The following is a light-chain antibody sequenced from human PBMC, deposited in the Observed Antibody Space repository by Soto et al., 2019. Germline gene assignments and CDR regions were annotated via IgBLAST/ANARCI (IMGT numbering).Light chain of an antibody. Sequence: QSVLTQPASVSGSPGQSITISCTGTSGDIGSYNRVSWYQQHPGKAPKLIIYEVTKRPSGVPDRFSGSKSGNTASLTVSGLQADDEADYYCSSYAGSNNSYVFGTGTKVTVL. V-gene: IGLV2-8*01. J-gene: IGLJ1*01. CDR3: SSYAGSNNSYV. CDR1: SGDIGSYNR. CDR2: EVT.